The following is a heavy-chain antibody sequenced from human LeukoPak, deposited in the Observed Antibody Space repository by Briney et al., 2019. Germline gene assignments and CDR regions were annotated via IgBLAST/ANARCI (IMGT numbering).Heavy chain of an antibody. D-gene: IGHD5-12*01. CDR3: SYSGYDGIDY. V-gene: IGHV1-8*01. J-gene: IGHJ4*02. CDR1: GYTFTTYD. Sequence: ASVKVSCKTSGYTFTTYDINWVRQATGQGLEWMGWLNPNSDNTASAQSFQGRLTLTRNTSISTAYMELSSLRSEDTAVYYCSYSGYDGIDYWGQGTLVTVSS. CDR2: LNPNSDNT.